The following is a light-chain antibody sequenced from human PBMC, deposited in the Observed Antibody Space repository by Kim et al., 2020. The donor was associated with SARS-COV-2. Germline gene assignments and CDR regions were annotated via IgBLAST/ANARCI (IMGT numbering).Light chain of an antibody. J-gene: IGLJ2*01. CDR1: VLAKKY. CDR2: KDS. V-gene: IGLV3-27*01. Sequence: SVAPGQRARITCSGDVLAKKYARWFQQKPGQAPVLVIYKDSERPSGIPERFSGSSSGTTVTLTISGAQVEDEADYYCYSAADNSVVFGGGTQLTVL. CDR3: YSAADNSVV.